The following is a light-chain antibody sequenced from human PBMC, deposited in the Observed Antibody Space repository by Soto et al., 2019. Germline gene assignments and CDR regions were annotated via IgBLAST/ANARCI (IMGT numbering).Light chain of an antibody. V-gene: IGLV2-14*01. CDR1: TSDVGGYNY. CDR3: SSYTSSSLYV. Sequence: QSALTQPATVSGSPGQSITISCTGTTSDVGGYNYVSWYQQRPGKAPKLMIYEVRNRPSGISNRFSGSKSGNTASLTISGLQAEYEADYYCSSYTSSSLYVFGAGTKLTVL. J-gene: IGLJ1*01. CDR2: EVR.